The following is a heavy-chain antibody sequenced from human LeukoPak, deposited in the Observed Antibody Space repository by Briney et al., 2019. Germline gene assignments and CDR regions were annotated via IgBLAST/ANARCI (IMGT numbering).Heavy chain of an antibody. CDR2: ISSNGGST. D-gene: IGHD3-22*01. CDR1: GFTFSSYA. CDR3: ARHVETMYTYDSPHNWFDP. Sequence: GGSLRLSCVASGFTFSSYAMHWVRQAPGKGLEYVSAISSNGGSTYYANSVKGRFTISRDNSKNTLYLQMGSLRAEDMAVYYCARHVETMYTYDSPHNWFDPWGQGTLVTVSS. V-gene: IGHV3-64*01. J-gene: IGHJ5*02.